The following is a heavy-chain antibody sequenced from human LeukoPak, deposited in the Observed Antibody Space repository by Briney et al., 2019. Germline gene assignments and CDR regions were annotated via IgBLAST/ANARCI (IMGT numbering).Heavy chain of an antibody. J-gene: IGHJ4*02. Sequence: GGSLRLSCAASGFTFNNYGMHWVRQAPGKGLEWVSVIHNDGSSYYADSVKGRFTISRDNSKNILYLQMNSLRAEDAAVYYCARDRPLGGVLDFDYWGQGTLVTVSS. V-gene: IGHV3-66*01. CDR1: GFTFNNYG. CDR3: ARDRPLGGVLDFDY. D-gene: IGHD3-16*01. CDR2: IHNDGSS.